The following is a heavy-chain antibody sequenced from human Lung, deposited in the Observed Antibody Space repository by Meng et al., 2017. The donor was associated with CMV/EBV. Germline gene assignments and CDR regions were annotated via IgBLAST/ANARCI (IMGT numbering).Heavy chain of an antibody. Sequence: ESLKISCSASGFTFSSHSMNWVRQAPGKGLEWVSSISSSSSYIYYADSVKGRFTISRDNAKNSLYLQMNSLRARDTAVYYCAREGFWGQGTLVTVSS. CDR1: GFTFSSHS. CDR3: AREGF. CDR2: ISSSSSYI. J-gene: IGHJ4*02. V-gene: IGHV3-21*01.